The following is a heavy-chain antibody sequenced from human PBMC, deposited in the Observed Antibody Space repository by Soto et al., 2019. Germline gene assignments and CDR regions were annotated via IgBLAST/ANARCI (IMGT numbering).Heavy chain of an antibody. CDR3: AKAPFDWLFGPPLSYYYYGMDV. V-gene: IGHV1-69*13. CDR1: GGTFSSYA. Sequence: SVKVSCKASGGTFSSYAISWVRQAPGQGLEWMGGIIPIFGTANYAQKFQGRVTITADESTSTAYMELNSLRAEDTAVYYCAKAPFDWLFGPPLSYYYYGMDVWGQGTTVTVSS. D-gene: IGHD3-9*01. J-gene: IGHJ6*02. CDR2: IIPIFGTA.